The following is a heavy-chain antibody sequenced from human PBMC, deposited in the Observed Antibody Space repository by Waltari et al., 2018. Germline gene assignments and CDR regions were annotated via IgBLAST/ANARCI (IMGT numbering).Heavy chain of an antibody. J-gene: IGHJ3*02. CDR2: IDPKPGDI. D-gene: IGHD2-15*01. CDR3: AREFCSDGVCSDDAFDI. CDR1: GYVFTAYA. Sequence: VQLVQPGAEVKQPGASVKVSCKASGYVFTAYAIHWVRLAPGHGPEWMRWIDPKPGDIKYEQKCKGRVTMTTDMSLTTVYMELSRLESDDTAVYYCAREFCSDGVCSDDAFDIWGQGTLVTVSS. V-gene: IGHV1-2*02.